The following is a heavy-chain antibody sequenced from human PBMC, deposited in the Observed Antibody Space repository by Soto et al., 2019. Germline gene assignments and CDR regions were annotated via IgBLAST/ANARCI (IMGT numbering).Heavy chain of an antibody. D-gene: IGHD3-10*01. CDR2: IYHSGNT. CDR1: GYSITSGYC. CDR3: ARHRDYYGSGSPYNWFDP. Sequence: SETLSLTCAVSGYSITSGYCWGWIRQPPGKGLEWIANIYHSGNTYYNPSLRSRVTISVDTSKNQLSLRLTSVTAADTAVYFCARHRDYYGSGSPYNWFDPWGQGTLVTVSS. J-gene: IGHJ5*02. V-gene: IGHV4-38-2*01.